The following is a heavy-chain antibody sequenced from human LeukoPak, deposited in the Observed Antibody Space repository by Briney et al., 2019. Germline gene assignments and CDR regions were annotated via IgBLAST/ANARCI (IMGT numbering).Heavy chain of an antibody. CDR3: ARQCSSTSCYANFDY. J-gene: IGHJ4*02. V-gene: IGHV4-39*01. CDR2: IYYSGST. D-gene: IGHD2-2*01. CDR1: VGSISSSSYY. Sequence: SETLSLTCTVSVGSISSSSYYWGWIRQPPGKGLEWIGSIYYSGSTYYNPSLKSRVTISVDTSKNQFSLKLSSVTAADTAVYYCARQCSSTSCYANFDYWGQGTLVTVSS.